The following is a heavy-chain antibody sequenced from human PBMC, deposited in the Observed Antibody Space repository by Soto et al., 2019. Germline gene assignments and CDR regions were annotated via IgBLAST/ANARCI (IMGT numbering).Heavy chain of an antibody. V-gene: IGHV3-23*01. CDR2: ISGSGGST. CDR3: ADKGTSGYDGTRFDY. Sequence: PGGSLRLSCAASGFTCSSYAMSWVRQAPGKGLEWVSAISGSGGSTYYADSVKGRFTISRDNSKNTLYLQMNSLRAEDTAVYYYADKGTSGYDGTRFDYWGQGTLVTVSS. D-gene: IGHD5-12*01. J-gene: IGHJ4*02. CDR1: GFTCSSYA.